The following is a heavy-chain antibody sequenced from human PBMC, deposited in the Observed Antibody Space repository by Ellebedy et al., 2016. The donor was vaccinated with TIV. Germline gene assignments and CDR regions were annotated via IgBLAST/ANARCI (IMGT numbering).Heavy chain of an antibody. CDR2: ISAYNGNT. V-gene: IGHV1-18*01. D-gene: IGHD1-26*01. CDR1: GYTFTSYD. Sequence: ASVKVSXXASGYTFTSYDINWVRQAPGQGLEWMGWISAYNGNTNYAQKLQGRVTMTTDTSTSTAYMELRSLRSDDTAVYYCATLSGSHDWGQGTLVTVSS. J-gene: IGHJ4*02. CDR3: ATLSGSHD.